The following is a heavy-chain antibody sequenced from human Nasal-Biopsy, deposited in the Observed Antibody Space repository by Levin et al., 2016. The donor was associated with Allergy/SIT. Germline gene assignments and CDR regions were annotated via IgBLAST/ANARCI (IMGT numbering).Heavy chain of an antibody. V-gene: IGHV3-11*06. J-gene: IGHJ6*02. Sequence: GESLKISCAASGFSFRDYYMIWIRQAPGKGLEWISYISPTSAYTKYAYADSVKGRFTISRDDAKKSLYLQMNSLGVEDTAVYYCARGFTVLDYQYGMDVWGQGTTVTVSS. CDR3: ARGFTVLDYQYGMDV. CDR1: GFSFRDYY. CDR2: ISPTSAYT. D-gene: IGHD4-17*01.